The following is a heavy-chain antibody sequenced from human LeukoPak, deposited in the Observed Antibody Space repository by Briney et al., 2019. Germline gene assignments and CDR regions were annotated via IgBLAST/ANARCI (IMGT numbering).Heavy chain of an antibody. V-gene: IGHV3-23*01. D-gene: IGHD1-26*01. CDR2: ISASGGST. CDR1: GFTFSSSA. J-gene: IGHJ4*02. Sequence: GGSLRLSCAASGFTFSSSAMSWVRQAPGKGLEWVSAISASGGSTYYADSVKGQFTISRDNSKNTLYLQLNSLRAEDTAVYYCAKALLGATRGIDYWGQGTLVTVSS. CDR3: AKALLGATRGIDY.